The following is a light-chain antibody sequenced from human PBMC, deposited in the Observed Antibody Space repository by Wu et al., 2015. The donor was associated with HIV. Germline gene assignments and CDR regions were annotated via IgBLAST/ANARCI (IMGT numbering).Light chain of an antibody. CDR3: QQRNNWPWT. CDR1: QSISTS. CDR2: EAS. J-gene: IGKJ1*01. Sequence: TVLTQSPGTLSLSPGERATLSCRASQSISTSLLWYQQKSGQAPRLLIYEASNRAPGIPARFSGSGSGTDFTLIISSLEPEDFAVYYCQQRNNWPWTFGQGTNVEI. V-gene: IGKV3-11*01.